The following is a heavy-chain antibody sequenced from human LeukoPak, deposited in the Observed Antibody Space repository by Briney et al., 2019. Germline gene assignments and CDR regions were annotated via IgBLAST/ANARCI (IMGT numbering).Heavy chain of an antibody. CDR1: GGSFSGYY. CDR3: ALYSELVNYYYYYGMVV. V-gene: IGHV4-34*01. J-gene: IGHJ6*02. D-gene: IGHD1-7*01. Sequence: PSETLSLTCALYGGSFSGYYWSWIRQPPGKGLEWIGGINHSGSTNYHPPLKSRVPIPVDTPKNQSSPTLSSVTAADTAVDYRALYSELVNYYYYYGMVVWRQGTKVTDSS. CDR2: INHSGST.